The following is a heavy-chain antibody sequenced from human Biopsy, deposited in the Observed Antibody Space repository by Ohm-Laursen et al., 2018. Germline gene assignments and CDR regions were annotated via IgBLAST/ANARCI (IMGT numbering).Heavy chain of an antibody. CDR3: AKGGYCTTSSCYMDLDY. Sequence: SLRLSCAASGFTFSDYAMNWVRQAPGKGLEWVSTISGSGGNKYYADSVRGRFTVSRDGSKNTLYLQMISLSAEDTAFYYCAKGGYCTTSSCYMDLDYWGQGTLVTVSS. CDR2: ISGSGGNK. V-gene: IGHV3-23*01. D-gene: IGHD2-2*02. J-gene: IGHJ4*02. CDR1: GFTFSDYA.